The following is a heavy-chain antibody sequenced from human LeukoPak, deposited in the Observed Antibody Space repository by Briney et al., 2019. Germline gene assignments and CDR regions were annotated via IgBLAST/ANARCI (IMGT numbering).Heavy chain of an antibody. J-gene: IGHJ4*02. CDR2: INHSGST. D-gene: IGHD3-10*01. CDR3: ARGLPRTEWTMVRGPKAIDY. Sequence: SETLSLTCAVYGGSSSGYYWSWIRQPPGKGLEWIGEINHSGSTNYNPSLKSRVTISVDTSKNQFSLKLSSVTAADTAVYYCARGLPRTEWTMVRGPKAIDYWGQGTLVTVSS. V-gene: IGHV4-34*01. CDR1: GGSSSGYY.